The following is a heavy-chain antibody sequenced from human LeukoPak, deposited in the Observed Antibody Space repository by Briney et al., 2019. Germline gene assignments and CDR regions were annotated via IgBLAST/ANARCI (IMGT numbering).Heavy chain of an antibody. J-gene: IGHJ3*02. CDR2: LYSGSDT. CDR1: GFTVSTNY. D-gene: IGHD2-21*02. CDR3: AMSTAITFNAFDI. V-gene: IGHV3-53*01. Sequence: GGSLRLSCAASGFTVSTNYMNWVRQAPGKGLEWVSILYSGSDTYYADSVKARFTISRDSSKNILSLQMNNLRAEDTAVYYCAMSTAITFNAFDIWGQGTMVTVSS.